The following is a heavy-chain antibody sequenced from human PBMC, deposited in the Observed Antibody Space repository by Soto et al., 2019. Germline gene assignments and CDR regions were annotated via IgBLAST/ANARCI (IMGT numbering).Heavy chain of an antibody. CDR1: GGSISSSSYY. J-gene: IGHJ4*02. CDR3: ARLGAVAGTFDY. Sequence: TSETLSLTCTVSGGSISSSSYYWGWIRQPPGKGLEWIGSIYYSGSTYYNPSLKSRVTISVDTSKNQFSLKLSSVTAADTAVYYCARLGAVAGTFDYWGQGTLVTVSS. D-gene: IGHD6-19*01. V-gene: IGHV4-39*01. CDR2: IYYSGST.